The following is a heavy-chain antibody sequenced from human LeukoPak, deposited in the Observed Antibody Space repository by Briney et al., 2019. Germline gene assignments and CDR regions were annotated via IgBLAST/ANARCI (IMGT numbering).Heavy chain of an antibody. V-gene: IGHV3-53*01. D-gene: IGHD3-22*01. CDR3: ARAPSSGYDYYFDY. Sequence: GGSLRLSCAASGFTFSSYAMSWVRQAPGKGLEWVSVIYSGGSTYYADSVKGRFTISRDNSKNTLYLQMNSLRAEDTAVYYCARAPSSGYDYYFDYWGQGTLVTVSS. CDR1: GFTFSSYA. CDR2: IYSGGST. J-gene: IGHJ4*02.